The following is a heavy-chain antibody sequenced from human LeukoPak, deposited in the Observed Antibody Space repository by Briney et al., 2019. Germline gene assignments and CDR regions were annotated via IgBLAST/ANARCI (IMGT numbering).Heavy chain of an antibody. CDR2: ISNSGTT. J-gene: IGHJ3*02. CDR1: GDSVTSGGYF. CDR3: ARDVVVTSSPDAFDI. D-gene: IGHD2-21*02. V-gene: IGHV4-31*03. Sequence: SQTLSLTCTVSGDSVTSGGYFWTWIRQHPGKGLEWIGYISNSGTTSYNPSLKSRVSISVDTSNNQFPLRLSSVTAADTAVYYCARDVVVTSSPDAFDIWGQGTMVTVSS.